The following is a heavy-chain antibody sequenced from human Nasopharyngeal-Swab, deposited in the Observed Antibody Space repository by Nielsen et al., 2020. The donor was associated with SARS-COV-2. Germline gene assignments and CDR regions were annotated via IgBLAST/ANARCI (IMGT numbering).Heavy chain of an antibody. CDR3: AREGITVAAFGP. D-gene: IGHD6-19*01. CDR1: GFSFRTYN. Sequence: GESLKISCAASGFSFRTYNMNWVRQAPGKGLEWVSFISSSGDSIYYADSVKGRFTISRDNAKNSLYLQMNSLGAEDTAVYYCAREGITVAAFGPWGLGTPVTVS. CDR2: ISSSGDSI. J-gene: IGHJ5*02. V-gene: IGHV3-21*01.